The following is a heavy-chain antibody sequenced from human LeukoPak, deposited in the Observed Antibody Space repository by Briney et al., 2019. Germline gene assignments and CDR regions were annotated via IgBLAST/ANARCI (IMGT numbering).Heavy chain of an antibody. V-gene: IGHV3-33*06. CDR2: IWNDGSNK. D-gene: IGHD6-13*01. CDR3: AKDSAYSSSYSDY. J-gene: IGHJ4*02. Sequence: PGRSLRLSCEASGFTFSSCGMHWVRQGPGKGLEWVAVIWNDGSNKYYADSVKGRLTISRDNSKNTLYLQMNSLRAEDTAVYYCAKDSAYSSSYSDYWGQGTLVTVTS. CDR1: GFTFSSCG.